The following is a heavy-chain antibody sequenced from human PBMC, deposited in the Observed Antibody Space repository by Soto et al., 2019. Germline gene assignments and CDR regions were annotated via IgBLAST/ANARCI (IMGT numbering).Heavy chain of an antibody. CDR3: ARPHCSSSNCPNWFDP. J-gene: IGHJ5*02. V-gene: IGHV4-59*08. D-gene: IGHD2-2*01. CDR1: GGSISSYY. CDR2: IYYSEST. Sequence: SETLSLTCTVSGGSISSYYWSWIRQPPGKGLEWIGCIYYSESTNYNPSLKSRVTISVDTSKNQLFLKLSSVTAADTAVYYCARPHCSSSNCPNWFDPWGQGTLVTV.